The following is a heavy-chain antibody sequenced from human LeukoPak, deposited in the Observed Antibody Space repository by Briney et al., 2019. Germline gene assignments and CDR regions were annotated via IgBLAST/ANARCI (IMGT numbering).Heavy chain of an antibody. CDR2: ISAYNGNT. D-gene: IGHD4-23*01. CDR3: ARDLKRSYGGNSVFWYFDL. Sequence: ASVKVSCKASGYTFTSYGISWVRQAPGQGLEWMGWISAYNGNTNYAQELQGRVTMTTDTSTSTAYMELRSLRSDDTAVYCCARDLKRSYGGNSVFWYFDLWGRGTLVTVSS. J-gene: IGHJ2*01. V-gene: IGHV1-18*01. CDR1: GYTFTSYG.